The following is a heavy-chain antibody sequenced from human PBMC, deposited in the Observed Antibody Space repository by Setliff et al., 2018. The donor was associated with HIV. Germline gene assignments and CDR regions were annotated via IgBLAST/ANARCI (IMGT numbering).Heavy chain of an antibody. Sequence: PGGSLRLSCAASGFTVSSVWIHWVRQAPGKGLEWVGRLKAKSAGGTADYAASVKDRFTISSEDSKNMLYLQMNSLKVGDTGVYYCVTDVVFDWGQGTMVTVSS. V-gene: IGHV3-15*01. CDR2: LKAKSAGGTA. J-gene: IGHJ4*02. CDR3: VTDVVFD. D-gene: IGHD2-15*01. CDR1: GFTVSSVW.